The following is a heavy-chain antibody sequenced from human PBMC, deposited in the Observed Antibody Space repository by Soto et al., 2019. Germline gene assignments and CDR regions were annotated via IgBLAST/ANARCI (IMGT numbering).Heavy chain of an antibody. D-gene: IGHD2-8*02. J-gene: IGHJ6*02. CDR3: VIGYCKGDV. Sequence: ESGGGLVQPGGSLRLSCAASGFTFSTYAMNWVRQAPGNGLEWVSAISGSGGSIHYADSVKGRFTISRDNSKNTLYLQMNSLRDEDTAVYHCVIGYCKGDVWGQGTTVTVSS. CDR2: ISGSGGSI. V-gene: IGHV3-23*01. CDR1: GFTFSTYA.